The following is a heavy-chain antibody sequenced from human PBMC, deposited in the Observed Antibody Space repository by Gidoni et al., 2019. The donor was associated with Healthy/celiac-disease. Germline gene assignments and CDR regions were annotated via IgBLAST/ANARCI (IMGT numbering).Heavy chain of an antibody. CDR1: GFTFSRYA. CDR2: ISYDGSNK. J-gene: IGHJ4*02. V-gene: IGHV3-30-3*01. CDR3: ARDQHDFWSGYYTGYFDY. D-gene: IGHD3-3*01. Sequence: QVQLVESGGGVVQPGRSLRLSCAASGFTFSRYALHWVRQAPGKGLDWVAVISYDGSNKYYADSVKGRFTISRDNSKNTLYLQMNSLRAEDTAVYYCARDQHDFWSGYYTGYFDYWGQGTLVTVSS.